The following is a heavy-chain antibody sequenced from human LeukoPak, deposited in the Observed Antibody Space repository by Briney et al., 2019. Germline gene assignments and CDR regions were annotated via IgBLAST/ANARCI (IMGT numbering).Heavy chain of an antibody. CDR2: IRCDGSNT. Sequence: PGGSLRLSCAASGFMFNSYGIHWVRQAPGKGLEWVAFIRCDGSNTYYADSVKGRFTISRDNTKNSLYLQMNSLKTEDTALYYCAKDSCSSTSCSLDYWGQGTLVTVSS. CDR3: AKDSCSSTSCSLDY. J-gene: IGHJ4*02. CDR1: GFMFNSYG. D-gene: IGHD2-2*01. V-gene: IGHV3-30*02.